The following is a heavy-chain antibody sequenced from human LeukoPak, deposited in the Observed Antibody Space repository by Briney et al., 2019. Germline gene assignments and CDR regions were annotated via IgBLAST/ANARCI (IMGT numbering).Heavy chain of an antibody. Sequence: GGSLRLSCAASGFTFSSHSMNWVRQAPGKGLEWVSSISSSSSYIYYADSVKGRFTISRDSAKNSLYLQMNSLRAEDTAVYYCARGQRVDFWSGYYTVFVPWGQGTLVTVSS. D-gene: IGHD3-3*01. V-gene: IGHV3-21*01. CDR1: GFTFSSHS. J-gene: IGHJ4*02. CDR3: ARGQRVDFWSGYYTVFVP. CDR2: ISSSSSYI.